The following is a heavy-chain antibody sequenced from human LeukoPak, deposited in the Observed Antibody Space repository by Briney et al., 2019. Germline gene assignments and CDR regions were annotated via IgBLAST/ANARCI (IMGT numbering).Heavy chain of an antibody. J-gene: IGHJ5*02. D-gene: IGHD2-2*02. CDR3: ARSIVVVPAAIRGDWFDP. V-gene: IGHV4-59*08. CDR1: GGSISSYY. Sequence: SETLSLTCTVSGGSISSYYWYWIRQPPGKELESVGYIFYSGSTYYNPSLKSRVTISVDTSKNQFSLKLSSVTAADTAVYYCARSIVVVPAAIRGDWFDPWGQGTLVTVSS. CDR2: IFYSGST.